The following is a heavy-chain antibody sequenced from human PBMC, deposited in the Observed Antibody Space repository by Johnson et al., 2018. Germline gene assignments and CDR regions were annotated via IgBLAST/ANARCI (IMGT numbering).Heavy chain of an antibody. D-gene: IGHD3-22*01. Sequence: VQLVESGAEVKKPGASVKVSCKASGYTFTSYDINWVRQATGQGLEWMGWLNPNSGNTGYAQKFQGRVTMTRNTSISTAYMELRSLRSEVTAVYYCARGGVYYYSSGYYEALDIWGQGTMVTVSS. CDR2: LNPNSGNT. J-gene: IGHJ3*02. CDR3: ARGGVYYYSSGYYEALDI. V-gene: IGHV1-8*01. CDR1: GYTFTSYD.